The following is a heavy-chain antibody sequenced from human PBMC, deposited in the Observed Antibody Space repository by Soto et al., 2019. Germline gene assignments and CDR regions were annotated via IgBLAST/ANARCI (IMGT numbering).Heavy chain of an antibody. CDR3: SRGILV. Sequence: QVQLQESGPGLVKPSQTLSLTCTVSGGSMNSGGYCWNWIRQHPGEGLEWIGCISYGGTTSYNPSLKRRLTISVDTSKNQFSLMLNAVTAPDTAVYYCSRGILVWGQGTLITVSS. CDR1: GGSMNSGGYC. V-gene: IGHV4-31*03. D-gene: IGHD2-15*01. CDR2: ISYGGTT. J-gene: IGHJ4*02.